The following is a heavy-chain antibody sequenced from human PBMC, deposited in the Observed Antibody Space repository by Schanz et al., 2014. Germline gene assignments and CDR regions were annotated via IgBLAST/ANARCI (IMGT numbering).Heavy chain of an antibody. V-gene: IGHV1-18*01. CDR2: ISTSNGNT. Sequence: QLQLVQSGGEMKKPGASVKVSCKTSGYTFSDYGITWVRQAPGQGLEWVGWISTSNGNTNYIQKLQGRVTMTTDTSTSTAYMELRSLRSDDTAVYYCARDNLVSSSWYNYYGMDVWGQGTTVTVSS. J-gene: IGHJ6*02. D-gene: IGHD6-13*01. CDR3: ARDNLVSSSWYNYYGMDV. CDR1: GYTFSDYG.